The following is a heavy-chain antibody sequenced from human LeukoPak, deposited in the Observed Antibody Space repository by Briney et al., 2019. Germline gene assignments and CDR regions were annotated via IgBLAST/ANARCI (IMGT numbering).Heavy chain of an antibody. D-gene: IGHD3-16*01. Sequence: GGSLILCCAASGFTFSSYGRSWGRQAPGKVLEMVSAIRGSGGSTYYAYSERGRFTVSSDNSNTTLYLQMNILRAEDATVYYCAKSRGRISGSYAIITFGYWGQGTLVTVSS. J-gene: IGHJ4*02. CDR1: GFTFSSYG. V-gene: IGHV3-23*01. CDR2: IRGSGGST. CDR3: AKSRGRISGSYAIITFGY.